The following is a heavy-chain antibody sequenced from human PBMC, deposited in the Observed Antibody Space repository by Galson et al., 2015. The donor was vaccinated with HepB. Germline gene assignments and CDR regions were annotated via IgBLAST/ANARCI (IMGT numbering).Heavy chain of an antibody. D-gene: IGHD2-2*01. J-gene: IGHJ6*02. V-gene: IGHV3-15*01. CDR1: GFTFSNAW. Sequence: SLRLSCAASGFTFSNAWMSWVRQAPGKGLEWVGRIKSKTDGGTTDYAAPVKGRFTISRDDSKNTLYLQMNSLKTEDTAVYYCTTGEEYQLPNYYYYGMDVWGQGTTVTVSS. CDR3: TTGEEYQLPNYYYYGMDV. CDR2: IKSKTDGGTT.